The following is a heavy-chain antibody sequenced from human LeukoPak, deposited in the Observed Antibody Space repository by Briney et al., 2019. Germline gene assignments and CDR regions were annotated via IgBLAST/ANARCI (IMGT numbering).Heavy chain of an antibody. D-gene: IGHD2-2*01. Sequence: SETLSLTCTVSGGSISSYYWSWIRQPPGKGLEWIGYIYYSGSTNYNPSLKSRVTISLDTSKNQFSLKLSSVTATDTAVYYCARGHCATTSCYSRYWGQGTLVTVSS. CDR3: ARGHCATTSCYSRY. CDR1: GGSISSYY. CDR2: IYYSGST. J-gene: IGHJ4*02. V-gene: IGHV4-59*08.